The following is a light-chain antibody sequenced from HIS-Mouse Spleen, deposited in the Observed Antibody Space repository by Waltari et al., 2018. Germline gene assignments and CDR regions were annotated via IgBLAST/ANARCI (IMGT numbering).Light chain of an antibody. CDR3: NSRDSSGNHLV. CDR2: GKT. Sequence: SSELTQDPAVSVALGQTVRITCQGDSLRSYYASWYRQKPGQAPVLVIYGKTNRPSGIPDRFSGSRSGNTASFTITGAQAEDEADYYCNSRDSSGNHLVFGGGTKLTVL. J-gene: IGLJ3*02. V-gene: IGLV3-19*01. CDR1: SLRSYY.